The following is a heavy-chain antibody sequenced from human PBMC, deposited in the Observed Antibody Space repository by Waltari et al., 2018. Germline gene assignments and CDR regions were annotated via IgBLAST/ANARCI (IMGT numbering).Heavy chain of an antibody. D-gene: IGHD4-17*01. J-gene: IGHJ4*02. CDR3: ARALTTPNDY. V-gene: IGHV3-21*03. Sequence: EVQLVESGGGLVKPGGSLRLSCAASGFTISSFGMSWVRKATGKGLEWVNTTTNSNTYRYYADSVKGRCTVSIDNAKNALYQQMNSLRADDTAVYFCARALTTPNDYWGQGTLVTVSS. CDR2: TTNSNTYR. CDR1: GFTISSFG.